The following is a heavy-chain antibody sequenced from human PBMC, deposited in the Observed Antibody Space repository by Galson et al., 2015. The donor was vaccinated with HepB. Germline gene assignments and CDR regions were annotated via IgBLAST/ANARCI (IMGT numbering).Heavy chain of an antibody. Sequence: SLRLSCAASGSSFTRYAMTWVRQAPRKGLEWVSSITSSGGNSYYTDSVKGRFTVSRDNSKNTLLLQLNSLRAEDTAMYFCAKDGIMVANNPYHFHYWGQGTLVTVSS. J-gene: IGHJ4*02. CDR1: GSSFTRYA. CDR2: ITSSGGNS. CDR3: AKDGIMVANNPYHFHY. V-gene: IGHV3-23*01. D-gene: IGHD2-15*01.